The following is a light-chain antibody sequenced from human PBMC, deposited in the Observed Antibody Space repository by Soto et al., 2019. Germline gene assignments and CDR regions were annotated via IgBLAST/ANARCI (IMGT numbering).Light chain of an antibody. Sequence: EIVMAQSPATLSVSPGESATLSCRASQSVSSKLAWYQQKPGQAPRLVMYDTSTRATGIPARFSGSGSGTDFTLTISRLEPEDFAVYYCQQYGSSPPITFGQGTRLEI. J-gene: IGKJ5*01. V-gene: IGKV3-15*01. CDR1: QSVSSK. CDR3: QQYGSSPPIT. CDR2: DTS.